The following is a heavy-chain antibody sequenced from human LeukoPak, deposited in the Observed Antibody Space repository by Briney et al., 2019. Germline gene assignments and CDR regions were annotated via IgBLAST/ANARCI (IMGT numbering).Heavy chain of an antibody. CDR3: LREYYYDSSGYYPDAFDI. V-gene: IGHV1-2*02. Sequence: ASVTVSCKASGYTFTVYYMHWVRQAPGQGLEWMGWINPNSGGTNYAQKFQGRVTMTRDTSISTAYMELSRLRSDDTAVYYCLREYYYDSSGYYPDAFDIWGQGTMVTVSS. CDR2: INPNSGGT. D-gene: IGHD3-22*01. J-gene: IGHJ3*02. CDR1: GYTFTVYY.